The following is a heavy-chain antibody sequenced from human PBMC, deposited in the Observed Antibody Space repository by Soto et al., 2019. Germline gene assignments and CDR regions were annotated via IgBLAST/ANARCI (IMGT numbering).Heavy chain of an antibody. Sequence: GASVKVSCKASGGTFSSYAISRLRKAPGQGLEWMGGIIPIFGTANYAQKFQGRVTITADESTSTAYMELSSLRCEDTAVYYCATHYYDSSGYWPYWGQGTLVTVSS. CDR3: ATHYYDSSGYWPY. D-gene: IGHD3-22*01. J-gene: IGHJ4*02. CDR2: IIPIFGTA. CDR1: GGTFSSYA. V-gene: IGHV1-69*13.